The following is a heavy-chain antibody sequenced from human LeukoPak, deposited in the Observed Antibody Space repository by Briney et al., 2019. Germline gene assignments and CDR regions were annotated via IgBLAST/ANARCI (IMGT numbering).Heavy chain of an antibody. CDR3: AKYVFSYGAGSYLAH. CDR2: ISGSGSNT. Sequence: GMSLRLSCAASGFPFSSYGMHWVRQAPGKGLEWVSGISGSGSNTYYAESVKDRFIISRDSTKNTLFLQVNSLRVEDTAVYYCAKYVFSYGAGSYLAHWGRGTLVSVSS. V-gene: IGHV3-23*01. D-gene: IGHD3-10*01. CDR1: GFPFSSYG. J-gene: IGHJ4*02.